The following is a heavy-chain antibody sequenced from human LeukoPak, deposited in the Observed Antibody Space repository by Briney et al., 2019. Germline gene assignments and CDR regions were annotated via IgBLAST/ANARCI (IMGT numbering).Heavy chain of an antibody. J-gene: IGHJ4*02. CDR3: AGSRAVAGAFDY. CDR2: ISAYNGNT. V-gene: IGHV1-18*04. CDR1: GYTFTGYY. Sequence: ASVKVSCKASGYTFTGYYMHWVRQAPGQGLEWMGWISAYNGNTNYAQKLQGRVTMTTDTSTSTAYMELRNLRSDDTAVYYCAGSRAVAGAFDYWGQGTLVTVSS. D-gene: IGHD6-19*01.